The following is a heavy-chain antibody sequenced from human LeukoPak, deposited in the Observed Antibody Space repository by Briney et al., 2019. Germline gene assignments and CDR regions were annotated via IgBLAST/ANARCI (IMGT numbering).Heavy chain of an antibody. Sequence: PGGSLRLSCSASGFTFSSYAMHWVRQAPGKGLEFVSGISSNGGSTYYMDPVKGRLTISRDNSKNTVYLQMSSLRPEDTAVYFCVKRLNNYFDYWGQGTLVTVSS. CDR2: ISSNGGST. CDR3: VKRLNNYFDY. D-gene: IGHD4/OR15-4a*01. J-gene: IGHJ4*02. CDR1: GFTFSSYA. V-gene: IGHV3-64D*06.